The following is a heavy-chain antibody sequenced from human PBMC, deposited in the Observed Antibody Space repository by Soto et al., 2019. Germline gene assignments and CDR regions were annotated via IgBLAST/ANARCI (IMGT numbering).Heavy chain of an antibody. CDR1: GGSISSYY. CDR3: ARLGFGELLDY. D-gene: IGHD3-10*01. Sequence: ASETLSLTCTVSGGSISSYYWSWIRQPPGKGLEWIGYIYYSGSTNYNPSLKSRVTISVDTSKNQFSLKLSSVTAADTAVYYCARLGFGELLDYWGQGTLVTVS. V-gene: IGHV4-59*08. J-gene: IGHJ4*02. CDR2: IYYSGST.